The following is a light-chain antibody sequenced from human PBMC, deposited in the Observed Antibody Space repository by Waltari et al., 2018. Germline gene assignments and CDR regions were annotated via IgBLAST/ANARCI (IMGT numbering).Light chain of an antibody. CDR2: GAS. V-gene: IGKV3-20*01. Sequence: IVLTQSPGTLSLSPGARATLSCRASQSVSRTLAWYQQKPDQAPRLLIYGASTRAAGIPDRFSGSGSGTDFSLTISRLEPEDFAVYYCQHYVRLPVTFGQGTKVEIK. J-gene: IGKJ1*01. CDR3: QHYVRLPVT. CDR1: QSVSRT.